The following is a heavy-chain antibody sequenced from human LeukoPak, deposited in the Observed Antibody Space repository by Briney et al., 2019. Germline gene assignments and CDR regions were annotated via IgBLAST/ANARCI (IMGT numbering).Heavy chain of an antibody. Sequence: SETLSLTCTVSGDSISNYHWSWIRQSPGKRLEWIGYIHYSGTTNYNPSLRSRVTISVDMSRNQFSLKLNSVAAADTAVYYCARDRSADRGFDYWGQGTLVNVSS. CDR1: GDSISNYH. V-gene: IGHV4-59*01. CDR2: IHYSGTT. CDR3: ARDRSADRGFDY. J-gene: IGHJ4*02.